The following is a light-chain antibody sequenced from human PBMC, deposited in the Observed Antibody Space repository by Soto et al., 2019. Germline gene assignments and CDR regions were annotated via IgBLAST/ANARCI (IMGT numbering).Light chain of an antibody. CDR2: EVN. V-gene: IGLV2-8*01. Sequence: QSVLTQPPSASGSPGQSVAISCTGTSSDVGGYNYVSWYQQHPGKAPKLMIYEVNKRPSGVPDRFSGSKSGNTASLTVSGLQAEDEADYYRSSYAGSSNVFXTGTKVTVL. CDR3: SSYAGSSNV. J-gene: IGLJ1*01. CDR1: SSDVGGYNY.